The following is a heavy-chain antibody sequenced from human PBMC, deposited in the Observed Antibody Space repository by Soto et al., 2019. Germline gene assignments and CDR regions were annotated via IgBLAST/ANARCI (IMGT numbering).Heavy chain of an antibody. CDR2: IYYSGST. D-gene: IGHD3-22*01. CDR3: ARSEYYYDSSGYYPAYFDY. CDR1: GGSISSGDYY. J-gene: IGHJ4*02. Sequence: SETLSLTCTVSGGSISSGDYYWSWIRQPPGKGLEWIGYIYYSGSTYYNPSLKSRVTISVDTSKNQFSLKLSSVTAADTAVYYCARSEYYYDSSGYYPAYFDYWGQGTLVTVSS. V-gene: IGHV4-30-4*01.